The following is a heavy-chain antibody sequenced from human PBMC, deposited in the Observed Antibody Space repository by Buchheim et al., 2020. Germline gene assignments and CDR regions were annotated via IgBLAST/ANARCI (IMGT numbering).Heavy chain of an antibody. D-gene: IGHD6-19*01. Sequence: VQLVESGGGVVQPGRSLRLSCAASGFTFSSYWMSWVRQAPGKGLEWVANIKQDGSEKYYVDSVKGRFTISRDNAKNSLYLQMNSLRAEDTAVYYCARVPRWHRLVRVWYFDYWGQGTL. CDR2: IKQDGSEK. J-gene: IGHJ4*02. V-gene: IGHV3-7*01. CDR3: ARVPRWHRLVRVWYFDY. CDR1: GFTFSSYW.